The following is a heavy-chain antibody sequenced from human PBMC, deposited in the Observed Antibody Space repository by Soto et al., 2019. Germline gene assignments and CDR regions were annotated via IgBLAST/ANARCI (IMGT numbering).Heavy chain of an antibody. CDR2: INPSSGSA. CDR3: ARGSDLPYLYYGLDV. J-gene: IGHJ6*02. CDR1: GYTFTTYY. D-gene: IGHD1-26*01. V-gene: IGHV1-46*03. Sequence: QVQLVQSGAEVKKPGASVKISCKASGYTFTTYYIHWVRQAPGQGLEWMGIINPSSGSAGYAQKLKVRDNMSRDTPTRKFYMELSSMRSEDTAVYYCARGSDLPYLYYGLDVWGQGTTVTVSS.